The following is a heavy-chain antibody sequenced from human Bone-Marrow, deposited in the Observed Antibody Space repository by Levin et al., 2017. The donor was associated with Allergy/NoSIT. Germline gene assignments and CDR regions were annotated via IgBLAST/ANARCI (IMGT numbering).Heavy chain of an antibody. J-gene: IGHJ6*02. CDR2: ISGSGGST. D-gene: IGHD7-27*01. CDR1: ESTFNTYA. V-gene: IGHV3-23*01. CDR3: AKVLWGSYFYGMDV. Sequence: AGGSLRLSCTASESTFNTYAMTWVRQAPGKGLEWVSSISGSGGSTNYADSVKGRFTISRDNSKNTLYVQMNSLRAEDTAVYYCAKVLWGSYFYGMDVWGQGTTVTVSS.